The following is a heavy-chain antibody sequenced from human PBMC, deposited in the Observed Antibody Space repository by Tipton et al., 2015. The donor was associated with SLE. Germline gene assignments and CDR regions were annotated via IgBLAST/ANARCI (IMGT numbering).Heavy chain of an antibody. CDR2: IYSSGRT. J-gene: IGHJ3*02. CDR1: GDSISSHY. V-gene: IGHV4-4*07. D-gene: IGHD6-19*01. CDR3: ARRGWVDAFDI. Sequence: TLSLTCTVSGDSISSHYWNWIRQSAGKGLEWIGRIYSSGRTNYNPSLKSRVTMSVDTSRKQFSLKLTSVTAADTAVYYCARRGWVDAFDIWGQGTMVIVSS.